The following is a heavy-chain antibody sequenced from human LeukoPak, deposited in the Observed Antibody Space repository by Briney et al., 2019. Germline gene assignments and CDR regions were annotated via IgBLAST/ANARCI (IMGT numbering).Heavy chain of an antibody. V-gene: IGHV3-9*01. Sequence: GGSLRLSCAASGFTFDDYAMHWVRQAPGKGLEWVSGISWNSGSIGYADSVKGRFTISRDNAKNPLYLQMNSLRAEDTAMYYCAKVSDDYGDYDWFDPWGQGTLVTVSS. J-gene: IGHJ5*02. CDR2: ISWNSGSI. CDR3: AKVSDDYGDYDWFDP. D-gene: IGHD4-17*01. CDR1: GFTFDDYA.